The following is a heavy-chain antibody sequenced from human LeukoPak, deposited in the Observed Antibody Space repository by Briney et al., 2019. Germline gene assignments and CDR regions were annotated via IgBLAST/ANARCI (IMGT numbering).Heavy chain of an antibody. Sequence: PGRSLRLSCAASGFTFSSYAMHWVRQAPGKGLEWVAVISYDGSNKYYADSVKGRFTISRDNSKNTLYLQTNSLRAEDTAVYYCAREVDCSSTSCYWGMDVWGKGTADTVSS. CDR1: GFTFSSYA. V-gene: IGHV3-30*04. CDR2: ISYDGSNK. D-gene: IGHD2-2*01. J-gene: IGHJ6*04. CDR3: AREVDCSSTSCYWGMDV.